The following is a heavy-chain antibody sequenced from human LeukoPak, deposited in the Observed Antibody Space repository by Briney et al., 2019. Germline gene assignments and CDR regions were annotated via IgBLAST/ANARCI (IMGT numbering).Heavy chain of an antibody. D-gene: IGHD5-24*01. J-gene: IGHJ4*02. Sequence: PGRSLRLSCAASGFTFSSYAMHWVRQAPGKGLEWVAVISFDGSNTYYADSVKGRFTISRDNSKSTLDLQMNSLRVEDTAVYYCASVSRWLQLQGGYWGQGTLVTVSS. CDR1: GFTFSSYA. V-gene: IGHV3-30-3*01. CDR2: ISFDGSNT. CDR3: ASVSRWLQLQGGY.